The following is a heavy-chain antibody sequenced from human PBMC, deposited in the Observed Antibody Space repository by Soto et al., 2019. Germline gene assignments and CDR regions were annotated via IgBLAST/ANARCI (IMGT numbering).Heavy chain of an antibody. CDR2: IYSGGST. CDR1: GFTVSSNY. Sequence: PGGSLRLSCAASGFTVSSNYMSWVRQAPGKGLEWVSVIYSGGSTYYADSVKGRFTISRDNSKNTLYLQMNSLRAEDTAVYYCARDRGYSYGAGYFDYWGQGTLVTVSS. V-gene: IGHV3-53*01. D-gene: IGHD5-18*01. J-gene: IGHJ4*02. CDR3: ARDRGYSYGAGYFDY.